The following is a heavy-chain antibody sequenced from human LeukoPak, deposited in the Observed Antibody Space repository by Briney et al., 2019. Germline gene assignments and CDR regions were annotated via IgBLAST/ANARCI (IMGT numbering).Heavy chain of an antibody. CDR3: AKEVSPGPKIAAADY. D-gene: IGHD6-13*01. V-gene: IGHV1-46*01. Sequence: ASVKVSCKASGYTFTSYYMHWVRQAPGQGLEWMGIINPSGGSTSYAQKFQGRVTMTRDTSTSTVYMELSSLRSEDTAVYYCAKEVSPGPKIAAADYWGQGTLVTVSS. J-gene: IGHJ4*02. CDR1: GYTFTSYY. CDR2: INPSGGST.